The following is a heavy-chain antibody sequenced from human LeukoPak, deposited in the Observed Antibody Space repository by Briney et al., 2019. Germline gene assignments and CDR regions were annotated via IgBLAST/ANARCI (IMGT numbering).Heavy chain of an antibody. Sequence: SETLSLTCAVYGGSFSGYYWSWIRQPPGKGLEWIGEINHSGSTNYNPPLKSRVTISVDTSKNQFSLKLSSVTAADTAVYYCAGKPRGYSYRYFDYWGQGTLVTVSS. V-gene: IGHV4-34*01. D-gene: IGHD5-18*01. CDR2: INHSGST. J-gene: IGHJ4*02. CDR3: AGKPRGYSYRYFDY. CDR1: GGSFSGYY.